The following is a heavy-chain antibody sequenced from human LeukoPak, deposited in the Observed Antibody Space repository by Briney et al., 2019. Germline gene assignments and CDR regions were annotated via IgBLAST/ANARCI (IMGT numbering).Heavy chain of an antibody. CDR2: ISSSGSTI. CDR3: ARDPFPAGSYFDY. CDR1: GFIFSDYY. J-gene: IGHJ4*02. Sequence: GGSLRLSCAASGFIFSDYYMSWIRQAPGKGLGWVSYISSSGSTIYYADSVKGRFTISRDNAKNSLYLQMNSLRAEDTAVYYCARDPFPAGSYFDYWGQGTLVTVSS. V-gene: IGHV3-11*01. D-gene: IGHD6-19*01.